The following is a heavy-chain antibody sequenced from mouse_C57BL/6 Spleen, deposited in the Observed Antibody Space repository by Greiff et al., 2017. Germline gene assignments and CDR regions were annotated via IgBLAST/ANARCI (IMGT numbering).Heavy chain of an antibody. Sequence: QVHVKQSGAELARPGASVKMSCKASGYTFTSYTMHWVKQRPGQGLEWIGYINPSSGYTKYNQKFKDKATLTADKSSSTAYMQLRSLTSEDSAVYDVARSYLDYGTPLRSLDVWGTGTTVTVSS. V-gene: IGHV1-4*01. J-gene: IGHJ1*03. CDR2: INPSSGYT. CDR3: ARSYLDYGTPLRSLDV. D-gene: IGHD1-1*01. CDR1: GYTFTSYT.